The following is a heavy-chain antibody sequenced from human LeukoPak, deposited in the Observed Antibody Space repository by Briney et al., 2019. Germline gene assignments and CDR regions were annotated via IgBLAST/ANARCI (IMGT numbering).Heavy chain of an antibody. J-gene: IGHJ3*02. CDR3: AKGFYYDILTGYFDAFDI. CDR1: GFTVSSNY. CDR2: ISGSGGST. Sequence: GGSLRLSCAASGFTVSSNYMNWVRQAPGKGLEWVSAISGSGGSTYYADSVKGRFTISRDNSKNTLYLQMNSLRAEDTAVYYCAKGFYYDILTGYFDAFDIWGQGTMVTVSS. V-gene: IGHV3-23*01. D-gene: IGHD3-9*01.